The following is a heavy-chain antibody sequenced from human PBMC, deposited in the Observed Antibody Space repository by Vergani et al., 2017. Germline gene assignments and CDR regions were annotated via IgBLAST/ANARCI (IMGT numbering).Heavy chain of an antibody. Sequence: QVQLQESGPGLVKPSETLSLTCTVSGGSISSYYWSWIRQLPGKGLDWIGYIYYSGSTNYNPSLKCRVTISVDTSKNQCSLKLSSVTAAYTAVYYCAREGCSSTSCYTGDYYYYYMDVWGKGTTVTVSS. D-gene: IGHD2-2*02. V-gene: IGHV4-59*01. J-gene: IGHJ6*03. CDR3: AREGCSSTSCYTGDYYYYYMDV. CDR1: GGSISSYY. CDR2: IYYSGST.